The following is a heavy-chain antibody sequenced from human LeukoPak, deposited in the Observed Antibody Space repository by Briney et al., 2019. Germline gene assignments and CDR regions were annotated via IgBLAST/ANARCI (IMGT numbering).Heavy chain of an antibody. CDR1: GYTFTSYY. J-gene: IGHJ6*03. Sequence: ASVKVSCKASGYTFTSYYMHWVRQAPGQGLEWMGIINPSGGSTSYAQKFQGRVTMTRNTSISTAYMELSSLRSEDTAVYYCARGVRGGRSGDYSYYYYMDVWGKGTTVTVSS. D-gene: IGHD4-17*01. CDR3: ARGVRGGRSGDYSYYYYMDV. CDR2: INPSGGST. V-gene: IGHV1-46*01.